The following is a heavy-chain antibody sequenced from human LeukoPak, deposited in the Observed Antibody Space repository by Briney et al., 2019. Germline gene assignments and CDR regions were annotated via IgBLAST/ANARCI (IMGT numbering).Heavy chain of an antibody. CDR3: ARMGLDILTGYYHDY. CDR1: GYTFTSYY. Sequence: ASVKVSCKASGYTFTSYYMHWVRQAPGQGLEWXXXINPSGGSTSYAQKFQGRVTMTRDTSTSTVYMELSSLRSEDTAVYYCARMGLDILTGYYHDYWGQGTLVAVSS. V-gene: IGHV1-46*01. J-gene: IGHJ4*02. D-gene: IGHD3-9*01. CDR2: INPSGGST.